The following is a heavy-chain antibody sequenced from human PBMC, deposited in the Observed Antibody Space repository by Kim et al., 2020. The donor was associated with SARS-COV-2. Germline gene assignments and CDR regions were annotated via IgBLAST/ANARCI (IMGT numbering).Heavy chain of an antibody. J-gene: IGHJ4*02. CDR2: ISSSSSTI. Sequence: GGSLRLSCAASGFTFSSYSMNWVRQAPGKGLEWVSYISSSSSTIYYADSVKGRFTISRDNAKNSLYLQMNSLRDEDTAVYYCARSHGSMVRGLYYFDYWGQGTLVTVSS. CDR1: GFTFSSYS. D-gene: IGHD3-10*01. V-gene: IGHV3-48*02. CDR3: ARSHGSMVRGLYYFDY.